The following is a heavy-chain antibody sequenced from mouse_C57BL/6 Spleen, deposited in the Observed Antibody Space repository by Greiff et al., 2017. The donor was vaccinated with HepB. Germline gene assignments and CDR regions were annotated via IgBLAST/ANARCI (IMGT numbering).Heavy chain of an antibody. CDR1: GYTFTSYW. J-gene: IGHJ3*01. V-gene: IGHV1-52*01. CDR2: IDPSDSET. D-gene: IGHD2-1*01. Sequence: QVQLQQSGAELVRPGSSVKLSCKASGYTFTSYWMHWVKQRPIQGLEWIGNIDPSDSETHYNQKFKDKATLTVDKSSSTAYMQLSSLTSEDSAVYYCARPYGKGAWFAYWGQGTLVTVSA. CDR3: ARPYGKGAWFAY.